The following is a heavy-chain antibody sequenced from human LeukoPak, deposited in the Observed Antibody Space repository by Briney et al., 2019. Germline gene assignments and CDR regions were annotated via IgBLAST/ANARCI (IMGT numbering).Heavy chain of an antibody. CDR2: IRSKAYGGTT. Sequence: GGSLRLSCTASGFTFGDYAMSWVRQAPGKGLEWVGFIRSKAYGGTTEYAASVKGRFTISRDDSKGIAYLQMNSLKTEDTAVYYCTRDLRNRITIFGVVCYYMDVWGKGTTVTVSS. D-gene: IGHD3-3*01. J-gene: IGHJ6*03. V-gene: IGHV3-49*04. CDR1: GFTFGDYA. CDR3: TRDLRNRITIFGVVCYYMDV.